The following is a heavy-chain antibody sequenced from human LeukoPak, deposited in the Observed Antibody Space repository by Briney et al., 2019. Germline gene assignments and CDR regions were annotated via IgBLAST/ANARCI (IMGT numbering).Heavy chain of an antibody. D-gene: IGHD6-19*01. CDR2: INHSGST. CDR3: ASPSDEYSSGWYGSALNY. J-gene: IGHJ4*02. CDR1: GGSFSGYY. Sequence: SETLSLTCAVYGGSFSGYYWSWIRQPPSKELEWIGDINHSGSTNYNPFLKSRVTISVDTSKNQFSLKLSSVTAADTAVYYCASPSDEYSSGWYGSALNYWGQGTLVTVSP. V-gene: IGHV4-34*01.